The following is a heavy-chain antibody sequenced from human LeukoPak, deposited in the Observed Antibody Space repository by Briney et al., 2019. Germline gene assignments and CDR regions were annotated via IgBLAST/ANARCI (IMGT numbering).Heavy chain of an antibody. V-gene: IGHV4-34*01. J-gene: IGHJ6*02. CDR3: ARGFLSVAGYHYYGMDV. CDR2: INHSGST. Sequence: PSETLSLTCAVYGGSFSGYYWSWIRQPPGKGLEWIGEINHSGSTNYDPSLKSRVTISVDTSKNQFSLKLSSVTAADTAVYYCARGFLSVAGYHYYGMDVWGQGTTVTVSS. CDR1: GGSFSGYY. D-gene: IGHD2-15*01.